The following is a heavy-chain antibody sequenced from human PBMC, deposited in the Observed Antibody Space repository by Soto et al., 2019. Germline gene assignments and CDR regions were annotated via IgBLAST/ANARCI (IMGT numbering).Heavy chain of an antibody. CDR1: GYTFSTYY. D-gene: IGHD4-4*01. Sequence: ASVKVSCKASGYTFSTYYMHWVRRAPGQGYEWMGIINPSGGSTTYAQKFQGRVTMTRDTSTTTVYMELSSLRSEDTAVYYCARYDYIGYYFDYWGQGTLVTVSS. J-gene: IGHJ4*02. CDR2: INPSGGST. V-gene: IGHV1-46*01. CDR3: ARYDYIGYYFDY.